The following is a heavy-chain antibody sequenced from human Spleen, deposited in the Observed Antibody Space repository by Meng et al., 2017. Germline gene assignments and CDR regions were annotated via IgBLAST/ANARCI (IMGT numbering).Heavy chain of an antibody. CDR1: GGTFSSYA. CDR2: IIPIFGTA. D-gene: IGHD3-10*01. CDR3: AREVRVRGVPTYFDY. Sequence: QVQLVQSGAEVKKPGSPVKVSCKASGGTFSSYAISWVRQAPRQGLEWMGGIIPIFGTANYAQKFQGRVTITADESTSTAYMELSRLRSEDTAVYYCAREVRVRGVPTYFDYWGQGTLVTVSS. J-gene: IGHJ4*02. V-gene: IGHV1-69*01.